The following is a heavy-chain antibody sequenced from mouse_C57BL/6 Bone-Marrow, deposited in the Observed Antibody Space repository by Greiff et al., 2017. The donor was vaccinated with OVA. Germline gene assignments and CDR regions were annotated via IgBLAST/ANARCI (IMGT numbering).Heavy chain of an antibody. J-gene: IGHJ3*01. CDR2: ISSGGSYT. CDR3: AREDDYAWFAY. Sequence: EVQVVESGGDLVKPGGSLKLSCAASGFTFSSYGMSWVRQTPDKRLEWVATISSGGSYTYYPDSVKGRFTISRDNAKNTLYLQMSSLKSEDTAMYYCAREDDYAWFAYWGQGTLVTVSA. D-gene: IGHD2-4*01. V-gene: IGHV5-6*01. CDR1: GFTFSSYG.